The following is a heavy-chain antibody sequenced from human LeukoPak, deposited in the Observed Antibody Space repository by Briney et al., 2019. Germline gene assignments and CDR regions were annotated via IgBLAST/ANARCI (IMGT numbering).Heavy chain of an antibody. D-gene: IGHD2-15*01. J-gene: IGHJ6*02. CDR3: AKETGYGIVTTGYGMDV. CDR1: GFTFSNYA. Sequence: GGSLRLSCAASGFTFSNYAMGWVRQAPGKGLEWVSVISGNGGGTYYADSVKGRFTISRDNSKNTLYLQMNSLRAEDTAVYYCAKETGYGIVTTGYGMDVWGQGTTVTVSS. CDR2: ISGNGGGT. V-gene: IGHV3-23*01.